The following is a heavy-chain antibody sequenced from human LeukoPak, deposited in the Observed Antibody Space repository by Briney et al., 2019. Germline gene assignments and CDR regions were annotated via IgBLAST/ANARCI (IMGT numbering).Heavy chain of an antibody. CDR2: ISGSAGST. CDR1: GFTFSSYA. V-gene: IGHV3-23*01. J-gene: IGHJ6*02. CDR3: AEASYYYYNGMDV. Sequence: PGGSLRLSCAASGFTFSSYAMSWVRQAPGRGLEWVSVISGSAGSTFYADSVKGRFTISRDNSKNTVYLQMNSLRAEDTALYHCAEASYYYYNGMDVWGQGTTVTVSS.